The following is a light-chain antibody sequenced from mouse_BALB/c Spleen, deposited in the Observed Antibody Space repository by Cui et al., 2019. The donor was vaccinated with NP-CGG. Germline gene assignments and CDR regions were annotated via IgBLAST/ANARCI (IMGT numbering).Light chain of an antibody. CDR3: ALWYSNHWV. CDR1: TGAVTTSNY. CDR2: GTN. Sequence: HGVVTQKSTLTTSPGETVTLTCRSSTGAVTTSNYANWVQEKPDHLFTGLIGGTNNRVPGVPARFSGSLIGDKAALTITGAQTEDEAIYFCALWYSNHWVFGGGTKLTVL. J-gene: IGLJ1*01. V-gene: IGLV1*01.